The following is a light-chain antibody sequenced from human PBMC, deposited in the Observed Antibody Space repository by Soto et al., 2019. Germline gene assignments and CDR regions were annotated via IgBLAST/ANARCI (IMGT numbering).Light chain of an antibody. CDR3: QQYTSYSWT. CDR1: QSISSW. Sequence: DIQMTQSPSTLSASVGDRVTITCRASQSISSWLAWYQHKPGKAPKLLIYKASSLKSGVPSRFSGSGSGTEFTLTIDTLQPDDFATYYCQQYTSYSWTFGQGTKVEIK. V-gene: IGKV1-5*03. CDR2: KAS. J-gene: IGKJ1*01.